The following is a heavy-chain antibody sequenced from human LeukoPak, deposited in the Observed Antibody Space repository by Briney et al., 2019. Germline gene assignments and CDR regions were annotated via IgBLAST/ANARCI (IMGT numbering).Heavy chain of an antibody. CDR2: ISWNSGSI. Sequence: PGRSLRLSCAASGFTFDDYAMHWVRQAPGKGLEWVSGISWNSGSIGYADSVKGRFTISRDNAKNSLYLQMNSLRAEDTALYYCAKDFYGDYEGGYFDYWGQGTLVTVSS. CDR3: AKDFYGDYEGGYFDY. J-gene: IGHJ4*02. V-gene: IGHV3-9*01. D-gene: IGHD4-17*01. CDR1: GFTFDDYA.